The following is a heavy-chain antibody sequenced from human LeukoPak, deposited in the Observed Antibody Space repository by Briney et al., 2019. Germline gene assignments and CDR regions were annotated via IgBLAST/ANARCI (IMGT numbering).Heavy chain of an antibody. CDR3: ARKVPFDP. J-gene: IGHJ5*02. Sequence: GGSLRLSCAASGFTFSSYSMNWVRQAPGKGLEWVSYIGSSSSTIYYADSVKGRFTISRDNDKNSLYLQMNSPRDEDTAVYYCARKVPFDPWGQGTLVTVSS. V-gene: IGHV3-48*02. CDR1: GFTFSSYS. CDR2: IGSSSSTI.